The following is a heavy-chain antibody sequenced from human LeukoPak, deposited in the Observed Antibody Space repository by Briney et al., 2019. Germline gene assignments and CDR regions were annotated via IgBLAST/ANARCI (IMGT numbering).Heavy chain of an antibody. CDR3: ARDLDGRFGEYIFDY. D-gene: IGHD3-10*01. CDR1: GGTFSSYA. CDR2: IIPIFGTA. V-gene: IGHV1-69*06. J-gene: IGHJ4*02. Sequence: ASVKVSCKASGGTFSSYAISWVRQAPGQGLEWMGGIIPIFGTANYAQKFQGRVTITADKSTSTAYMELSSLRSEDTAVYYCARDLDGRFGEYIFDYWGQGTLVTVSS.